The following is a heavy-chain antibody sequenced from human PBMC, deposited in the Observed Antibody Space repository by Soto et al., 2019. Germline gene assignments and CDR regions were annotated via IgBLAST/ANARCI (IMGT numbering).Heavy chain of an antibody. CDR1: GFTFSSYG. J-gene: IGHJ3*02. V-gene: IGHV3-30*18. D-gene: IGHD3-16*02. Sequence: PGGSLRLSCAASGFTFSSYGMHWVRQAPGKGLEWVAVISYDGSNKYYADSVKGRFTISRDNSKNTLYLQMNSLRAEDTAVYYCAKYGVIWGSYRYSRVDAFDIWGQGTMVTVSS. CDR2: ISYDGSNK. CDR3: AKYGVIWGSYRYSRVDAFDI.